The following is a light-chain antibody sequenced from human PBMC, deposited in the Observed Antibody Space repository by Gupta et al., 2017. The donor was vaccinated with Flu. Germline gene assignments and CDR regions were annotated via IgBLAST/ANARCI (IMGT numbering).Light chain of an antibody. Sequence: EIVLTQSPGTLSLSPGERATLSCRASQSVSSSYLAWYQQKPGQAPRLLICGASSRATGIPDRFSGSGSGTDFTLTISRLEPEDFAVYYCQQYGSSPPLTFGQGTKVEIK. CDR2: GAS. CDR1: QSVSSSY. V-gene: IGKV3-20*01. J-gene: IGKJ1*01. CDR3: QQYGSSPPLT.